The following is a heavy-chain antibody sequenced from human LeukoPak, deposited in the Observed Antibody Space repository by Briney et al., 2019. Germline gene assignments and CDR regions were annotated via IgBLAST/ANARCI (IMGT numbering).Heavy chain of an antibody. J-gene: IGHJ4*02. CDR1: GLTFSSYA. V-gene: IGHV3-30*04. CDR2: ISYDGSNK. Sequence: PGGSLRLSCAASGLTFSSYAMHWVRQAPGKGLEWVAVISYDGSNKYYADSVKGRFTISRDNSKNTLYLQMNSLRAEDTAVYYCASHSGSYGGGQGTLVTVSS. D-gene: IGHD1-26*01. CDR3: ASHSGSYG.